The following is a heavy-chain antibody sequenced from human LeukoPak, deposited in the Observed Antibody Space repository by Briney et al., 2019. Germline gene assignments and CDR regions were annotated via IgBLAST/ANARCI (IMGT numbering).Heavy chain of an antibody. Sequence: GGSLRLSCAASGFTFSSYSMNWVRQAPGKGLEWVSHITASGTAMFYADSVKGRFTISRDNAKNSLYLQMNSLRAEDTAVYYCARDVGGYYYGMDVWGQGTTVTVSS. CDR3: ARDVGGYYYGMDV. V-gene: IGHV3-48*01. J-gene: IGHJ6*02. CDR1: GFTFSSYS. D-gene: IGHD3-10*01. CDR2: ITASGTAM.